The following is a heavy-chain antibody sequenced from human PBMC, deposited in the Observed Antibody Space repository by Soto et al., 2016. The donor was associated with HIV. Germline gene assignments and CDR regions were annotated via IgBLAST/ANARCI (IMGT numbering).Heavy chain of an antibody. V-gene: IGHV3-30*04. CDR3: VRDLGVGYYTSETYSRAALYYYYGLDV. Sequence: QVQLVESGGGVVQPGRSLRLSCAASGFSFSNHNMHWVRQAPGKGLESVAVISYDGSDKYYADSVKGRFTISRDNSKSTLYLQMNSLRAVDTAVFYCVRDLGVGYYTSETYSRAALYYYYGLDVWGQGTTVTVSS. D-gene: IGHD3-3*01. CDR2: ISYDGSDK. J-gene: IGHJ6*02. CDR1: GFSFSNHN.